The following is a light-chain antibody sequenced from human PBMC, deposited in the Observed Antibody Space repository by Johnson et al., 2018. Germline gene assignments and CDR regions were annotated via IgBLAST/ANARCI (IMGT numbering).Light chain of an antibody. CDR3: GTWDSSLSAGNV. V-gene: IGLV1-51*02. J-gene: IGLJ1*01. CDR2: ENN. CDR1: SSNIGNNY. Sequence: QSVLTQPPSVSAALGQKVTISCSGSSSNIGNNYVSWYQQLPGTAPKLLIYENNKRPSGIPDRFSGSKSGTSATLGIPGLQPGDEADYYCGTWDSSLSAGNVFGTGTKVTVL.